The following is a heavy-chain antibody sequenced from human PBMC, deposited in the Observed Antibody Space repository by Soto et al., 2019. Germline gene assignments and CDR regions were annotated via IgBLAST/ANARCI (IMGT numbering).Heavy chain of an antibody. Sequence: ASVKVSCKVSGYTLTELSMHWVRQAPGKGLEWMGGFDPEDGETIYAQKFQGRVTMTEDTSTDTAYMELSSLSSEDTAVYYCATGLIYDSSGYYFFRYFDLWGRGTLVTVS. CDR3: ATGLIYDSSGYYFFRYFDL. J-gene: IGHJ2*01. CDR1: GYTLTELS. D-gene: IGHD3-22*01. V-gene: IGHV1-24*01. CDR2: FDPEDGET.